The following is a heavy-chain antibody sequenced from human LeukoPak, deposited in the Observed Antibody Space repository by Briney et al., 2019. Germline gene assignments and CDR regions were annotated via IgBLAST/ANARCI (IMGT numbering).Heavy chain of an antibody. Sequence: SETLSLICTVSSGSISSYYWSWIRQPAGKGLEWIGRIYSSGSTDYNPSLKSRVTMSVDTSKNQFSLKMNSVTAADTAVYYCARGIAAASERALDIWGQGTMVSVSS. V-gene: IGHV4-4*07. D-gene: IGHD6-13*01. CDR3: ARGIAAASERALDI. J-gene: IGHJ3*02. CDR2: IYSSGST. CDR1: SGSISSYY.